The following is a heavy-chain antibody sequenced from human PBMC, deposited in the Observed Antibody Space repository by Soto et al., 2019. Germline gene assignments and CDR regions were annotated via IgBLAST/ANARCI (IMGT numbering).Heavy chain of an antibody. D-gene: IGHD3-10*01. Sequence: QVQLVQSGAEVKKPGSSVKVSCKASGGTFSSYAISWVRQAPGQGLEWMGGIIPIFGTADYAQKFQGRVTITTDESTRTAYMELSSLRSEDTAVYYCALHWGSGSNYYYYGMDVWGQGTTVTVSS. CDR3: ALHWGSGSNYYYYGMDV. CDR1: GGTFSSYA. J-gene: IGHJ6*02. V-gene: IGHV1-69*05. CDR2: IIPIFGTA.